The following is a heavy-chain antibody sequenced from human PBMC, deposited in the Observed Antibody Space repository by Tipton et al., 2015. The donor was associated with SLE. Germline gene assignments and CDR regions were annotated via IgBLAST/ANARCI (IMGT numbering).Heavy chain of an antibody. V-gene: IGHV4-39*07. D-gene: IGHD6-19*01. J-gene: IGHJ4*02. CDR3: ARRGESSGLLY. CDR1: GGYISSNRYY. Sequence: TLSLNCTVSGGYISSNRYYWGWIRQTPGEGLEWIVSIYYSGRTYYNPSLKGRVTISVDTSKNQFSLKLSSETAADTAVYYCARRGESSGLLYWGQGTLVTVSS. CDR2: IYYSGRT.